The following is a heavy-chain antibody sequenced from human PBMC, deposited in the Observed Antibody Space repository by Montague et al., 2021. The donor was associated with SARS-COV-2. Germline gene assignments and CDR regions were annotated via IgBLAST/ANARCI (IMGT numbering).Heavy chain of an antibody. CDR1: GASISSYY. Sequence: SETLSLTYNVSGASISSYYWSWIRQPPGRGLEWIGYIYYTGTSRSNPSLQSRVTMSVDTSKNQFSLTVRSVTAADTAVYYFASLDRNWFDSWGQGTLVTVSS. V-gene: IGHV4-59*01. CDR2: IYYTGTS. D-gene: IGHD1-14*01. J-gene: IGHJ5*01. CDR3: ASLDRNWFDS.